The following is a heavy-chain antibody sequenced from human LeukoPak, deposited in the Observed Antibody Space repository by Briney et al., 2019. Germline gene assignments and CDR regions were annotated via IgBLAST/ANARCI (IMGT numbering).Heavy chain of an antibody. CDR1: GFTFSSYA. D-gene: IGHD4-17*01. V-gene: IGHV3-30*18. CDR3: AKDSVTTLDY. CDR2: ISYDGSSK. Sequence: GKSLRLPCAASGFTFSSYAMHWVRQAPDKGLEWVAVISYDGSSKYFAKSVKGRFTISRDNSKNTLYLQMNSLRTEDTAVYYCAKDSVTTLDYWGQGTLVTVSS. J-gene: IGHJ4*02.